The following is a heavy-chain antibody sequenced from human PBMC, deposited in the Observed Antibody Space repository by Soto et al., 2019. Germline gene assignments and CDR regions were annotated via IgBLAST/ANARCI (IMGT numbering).Heavy chain of an antibody. D-gene: IGHD5-18*01. CDR2: ISYDGSNK. J-gene: IGHJ6*02. CDR1: GFTFSSYA. V-gene: IGHV3-30-3*01. Sequence: GGSLRLSCAASGFTFSSYAMHWVRQAPGKGLEWVAVISYDGSNKYYADSVKGRFTISRDNSKNTLYLQMNSLRAEDTAVYYCARSVDTAIVSYYYGMDVWGQGTTVTVSS. CDR3: ARSVDTAIVSYYYGMDV.